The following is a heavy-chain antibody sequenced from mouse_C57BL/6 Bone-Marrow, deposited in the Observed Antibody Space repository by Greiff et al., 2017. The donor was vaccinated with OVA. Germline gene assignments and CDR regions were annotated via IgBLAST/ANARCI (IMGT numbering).Heavy chain of an antibody. CDR3: ARHAFITTVVADYFDY. CDR2: FYPGRGSI. V-gene: IGHV1-62-2*01. CDR1: GYTFTEYP. Sequence: VQLHQSGAELVKPGASVKLSCKASGYTFTEYPIHWVKQRSGQGLEWIGWFYPGRGSIKYNEKFKDKATLTADKSSSTVYMELSSLTSEDSAVYFCARHAFITTVVADYFDYWGQGTTLTVSS. J-gene: IGHJ2*01. D-gene: IGHD1-1*01.